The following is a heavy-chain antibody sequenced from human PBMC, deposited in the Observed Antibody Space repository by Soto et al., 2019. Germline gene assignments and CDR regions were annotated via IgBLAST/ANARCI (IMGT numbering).Heavy chain of an antibody. CDR2: IIPIFGTA. CDR3: ATRGGRPYYFDY. CDR1: GGTFSSYA. V-gene: IGHV1-69*13. D-gene: IGHD2-15*01. Sequence: SVKVSCKASGGTFSSYAISWVRQAPGQGLEWMGGIIPIFGTANYAQKFQGRVTITADESTSTAYMELSSLRSEDTAVYYCATRGGRPYYFDYWGKGTLVTVSS. J-gene: IGHJ4*02.